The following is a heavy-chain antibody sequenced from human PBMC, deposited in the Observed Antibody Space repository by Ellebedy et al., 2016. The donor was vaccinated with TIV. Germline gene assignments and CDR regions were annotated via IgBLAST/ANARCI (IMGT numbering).Heavy chain of an antibody. CDR3: ATWFGELLYVRWFDP. CDR2: IYYTGST. V-gene: IGHV4-4*02. J-gene: IGHJ5*02. CDR1: GGSISSSTW. D-gene: IGHD3-10*01. Sequence: SETLSLTCAVSGGSISSSTWWSCVRQPPGQGLEWLGSIYYTGSTDYNPSLKSRVAISAETSKNQFSLRLTSVTAADPAVYYCATWFGELLYVRWFDPWGQGTLVTVSS.